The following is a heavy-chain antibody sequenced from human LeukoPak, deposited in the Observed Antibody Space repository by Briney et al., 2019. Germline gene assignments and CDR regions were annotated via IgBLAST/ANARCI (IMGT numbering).Heavy chain of an antibody. CDR3: ARDDYVWGNYRYYYHMDV. V-gene: IGHV4-38-2*02. D-gene: IGHD3-16*02. Sequence: SETLSLTCTVSGYSISSGYYWGWIRQPPGKGLEWFGSIYHSGSTYYNPSLKSRVTISVDTSKNQFSLNPKSVPAADTAVYYCARDDYVWGNYRYYYHMDVWGKGTTVTISS. CDR2: IYHSGST. CDR1: GYSISSGYY. J-gene: IGHJ6*03.